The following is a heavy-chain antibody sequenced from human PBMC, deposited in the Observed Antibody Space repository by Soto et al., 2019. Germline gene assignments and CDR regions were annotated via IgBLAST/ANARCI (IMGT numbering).Heavy chain of an antibody. V-gene: IGHV3-23*01. Sequence: GGSLRLSCAASGFTFSSYAMSWVRQAPGKGLEWVSAISGSGGSTYYADSVKGRFTISRDNSKNTLYLQMNSLRAEDTAVYYCAKESITMVRGVIIPAFDYWGQGTLVTVSS. J-gene: IGHJ4*02. CDR3: AKESITMVRGVIIPAFDY. CDR1: GFTFSSYA. D-gene: IGHD3-10*01. CDR2: ISGSGGST.